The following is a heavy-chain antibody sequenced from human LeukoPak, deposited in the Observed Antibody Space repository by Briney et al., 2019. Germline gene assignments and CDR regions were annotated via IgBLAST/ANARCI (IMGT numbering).Heavy chain of an antibody. J-gene: IGHJ6*02. CDR1: GGSFSGYY. V-gene: IGHV3-23*01. CDR3: AKDTQYTYYDILTGYYGMDV. D-gene: IGHD3-9*01. CDR2: ISGSGGST. Sequence: ETLSLTCAVYGGSFSGYYWSWVRQAPGKGLEWVSAISGSGGSTYYADSVKGRFTISRDNSKNTLYLQMNSLRAEDTAVYYCAKDTQYTYYDILTGYYGMDVWGQGTTVTVSS.